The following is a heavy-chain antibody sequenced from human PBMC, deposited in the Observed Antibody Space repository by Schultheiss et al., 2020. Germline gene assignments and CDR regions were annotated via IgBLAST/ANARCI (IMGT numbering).Heavy chain of an antibody. Sequence: SETLSLTCTVSGGSVSSSSYYWGWIRQPPGKGLEWIGEINHSGSTNYNPSLKSRVTISVDTSKNQFSLKLSSVTAADTAVYYCARDVGYYDSSGYWGQGTLVTVSS. J-gene: IGHJ4*02. V-gene: IGHV4-39*02. CDR3: ARDVGYYDSSGY. CDR2: INHSGST. CDR1: GGSVSSSSYY. D-gene: IGHD3-22*01.